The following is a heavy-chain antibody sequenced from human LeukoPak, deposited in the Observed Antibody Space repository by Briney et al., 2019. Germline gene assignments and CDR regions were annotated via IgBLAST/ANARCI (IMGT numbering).Heavy chain of an antibody. D-gene: IGHD2-15*01. Sequence: GGSLRLSCAASGFTFRSYGMTWVRQAPGKGLEWVSAISGSGDSTYYADSVKGRFTISRDNSKNTLYLQMNSLRAEDTAIYYCAKNGDRGAYCTGGTCYPYFYYYMDVWGKGTTVTI. CDR2: ISGSGDST. V-gene: IGHV3-23*01. J-gene: IGHJ6*03. CDR3: AKNGDRGAYCTGGTCYPYFYYYMDV. CDR1: GFTFRSYG.